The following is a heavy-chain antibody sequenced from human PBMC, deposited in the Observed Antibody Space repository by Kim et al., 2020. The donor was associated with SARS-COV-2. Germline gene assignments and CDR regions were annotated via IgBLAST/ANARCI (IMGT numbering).Heavy chain of an antibody. V-gene: IGHV1-46*01. CDR2: INPSGGST. CDR1: GYTFTSYY. CDR3: ARAVAGPKHFDY. J-gene: IGHJ4*02. Sequence: ASVKVSCKESGYTFTSYYMHWVRQAPGQGLEWMGIINPSGGSTSYAQKFQGRVTMTRDTSTSTVYMEVSSLRSEDTAVYYCARAVAGPKHFDYWGQGTLVTVSS. D-gene: IGHD6-19*01.